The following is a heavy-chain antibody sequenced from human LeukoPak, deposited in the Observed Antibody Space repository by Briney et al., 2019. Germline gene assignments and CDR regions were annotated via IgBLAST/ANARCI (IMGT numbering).Heavy chain of an antibody. V-gene: IGHV4-59*12. CDR2: IDYTGST. CDR3: ARRRIPATITGSKLSSRFDT. Sequence: SETLSLTCTVSGGSISSYYWSWIRQPPGKGLEWIGEIDYTGSTNNNPSLKSRMKMSVDTSKNQFSVNLNSVTAADTAFYYCARRRIPATITGSKLSSRFDTWGQGTLVTVSS. CDR1: GGSISSYY. J-gene: IGHJ1*01. D-gene: IGHD5-12*01.